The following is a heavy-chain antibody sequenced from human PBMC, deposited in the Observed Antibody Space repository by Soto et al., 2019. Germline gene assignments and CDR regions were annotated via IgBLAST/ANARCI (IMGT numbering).Heavy chain of an antibody. CDR3: TTEGITVAGTDY. CDR2: IKTKTDGGTT. Sequence: EVQLVESGGGLVKPGGSLRLSCAASGFTFSNAWMSWVRQAPGKGLEWVGRIKTKTDGGTTDYAAPVKGRFTVSRDDSKNTLYLQMNSLKTEDTAVYYCTTEGITVAGTDYWGQGTLVSVSS. CDR1: GFTFSNAW. J-gene: IGHJ4*02. V-gene: IGHV3-15*01. D-gene: IGHD6-19*01.